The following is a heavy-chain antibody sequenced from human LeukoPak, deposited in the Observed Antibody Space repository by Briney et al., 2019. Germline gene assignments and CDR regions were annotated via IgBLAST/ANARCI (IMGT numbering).Heavy chain of an antibody. V-gene: IGHV3-30*18. D-gene: IGHD6-13*01. CDR1: GFTLSSYG. J-gene: IGHJ4*02. Sequence: GRSLRLSCAASGFTLSSYGMHWVRQAPGKGLEWVAVISYDGSNKYYADSVKGRFTISRDNSKNTLYLQMNSLRAEDTAVYYCAKDRRNIAAAGIDYWGQGTLVTVSS. CDR2: ISYDGSNK. CDR3: AKDRRNIAAAGIDY.